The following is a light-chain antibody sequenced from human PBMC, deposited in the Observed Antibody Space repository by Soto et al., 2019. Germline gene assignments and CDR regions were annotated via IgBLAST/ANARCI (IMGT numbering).Light chain of an antibody. Sequence: EVVLTQAPGTLSLSRGERATLSCRASERIYSAYLGWYQQKPGQAPRLLIYGTSSRATGIPDRFSGSGSGTDFTLTISRLELEDFAVYYCQQYGNSPITFGQGTRLEIK. J-gene: IGKJ5*01. CDR1: ERIYSAY. CDR3: QQYGNSPIT. CDR2: GTS. V-gene: IGKV3-20*01.